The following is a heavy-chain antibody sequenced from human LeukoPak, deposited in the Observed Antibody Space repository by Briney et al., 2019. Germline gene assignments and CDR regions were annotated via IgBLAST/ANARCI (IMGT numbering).Heavy chain of an antibody. Sequence: SETLSLTCTVSGVSISSSNSYWGWIRQPPGKGLEWIGSIYYSGNTYYNASLKSQVSISIDTSKNQFSLRLTSVTAADTAVYYCARGLPLRGIVVVTAHLFDYWGQGTLVTVSS. CDR1: GVSISSSNSY. J-gene: IGHJ4*02. CDR3: ARGLPLRGIVVVTAHLFDY. CDR2: IYYSGNT. D-gene: IGHD2-21*02. V-gene: IGHV4-39*01.